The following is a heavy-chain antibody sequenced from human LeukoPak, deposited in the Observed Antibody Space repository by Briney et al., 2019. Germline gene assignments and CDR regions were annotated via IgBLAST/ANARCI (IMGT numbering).Heavy chain of an antibody. CDR2: ISSSGSTI. CDR3: ARDSNYDFWSGPQYGKPHNWFDP. Sequence: GGSLRLSCAASGFTFSDYYMSRIRQAPGKGLEWVSYISSSGSTIYYADSVKGRFTISRDNAKNSLYLQMNSLRAEDTAVYYCARDSNYDFWSGPQYGKPHNWFDPWGQGTLVTVSS. V-gene: IGHV3-11*04. J-gene: IGHJ5*02. CDR1: GFTFSDYY. D-gene: IGHD3-3*01.